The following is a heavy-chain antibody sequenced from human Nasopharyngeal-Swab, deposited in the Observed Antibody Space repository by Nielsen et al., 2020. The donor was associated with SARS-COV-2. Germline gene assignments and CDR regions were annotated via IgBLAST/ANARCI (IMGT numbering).Heavy chain of an antibody. CDR1: GFTFSSYS. CDR2: ISSSSSTT. D-gene: IGHD6-19*01. Sequence: GESLKISCAASGFTFSSYSMNWVRQAPGKGLEWVSYISSSSSTTYYADSVKGRFTISRDNSKNTLCLQMNSLRAEDTAVYYCARAGDSSGWYPPYYFDYWGQGTLVTVSS. CDR3: ARAGDSSGWYPPYYFDY. V-gene: IGHV3-48*01. J-gene: IGHJ4*02.